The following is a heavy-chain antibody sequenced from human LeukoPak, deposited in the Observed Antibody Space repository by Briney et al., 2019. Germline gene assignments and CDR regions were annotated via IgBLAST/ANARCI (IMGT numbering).Heavy chain of an antibody. CDR1: GGTFSSYA. D-gene: IGHD3-3*01. CDR2: IIPIFGIA. J-gene: IGHJ4*02. Sequence: SVKVSCKASGGTFSSYAISWVRQAPGQGLEWMGRIIPIFGIANYAQKFQGRVTITADKSTRTAYMELSSLRSEDTAVYYCARDKDLRFLEWFIDYWGQGTLVTVSS. V-gene: IGHV1-69*04. CDR3: ARDKDLRFLEWFIDY.